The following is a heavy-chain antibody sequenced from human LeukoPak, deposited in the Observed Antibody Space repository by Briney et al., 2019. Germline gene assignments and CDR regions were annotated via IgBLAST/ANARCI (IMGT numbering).Heavy chain of an antibody. CDR2: ISGSGGST. CDR3: AKIIYGANSRRPYFDY. V-gene: IGHV3-23*01. Sequence: PGGSLRLSCAASGFTFSSYAMSWVRQAPGKGLEWVSAISGSGGSTYYADSVKGRFTISRDNSKNTLYLQMNSLRAEDTAVYYCAKIIYGANSRRPYFDYWGQGTLVTVSS. J-gene: IGHJ4*02. D-gene: IGHD4-23*01. CDR1: GFTFSSYA.